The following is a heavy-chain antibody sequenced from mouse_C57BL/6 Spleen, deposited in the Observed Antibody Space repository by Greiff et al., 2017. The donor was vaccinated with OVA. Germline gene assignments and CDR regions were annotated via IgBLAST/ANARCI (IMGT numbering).Heavy chain of an antibody. V-gene: IGHV7-3*01. CDR3: ARSPPYEGYYAYYFGY. CDR2: IRNKANGYTT. Sequence: EVQRVQPGGGLVQPGGSLSLSCAASGFTFTDYYMSWVRQPPGKGLEWLGFIRNKANGYTTEYSAYVKGRFTISRDNCQSILYLQMNAVGAEDSATDYCARSPPYEGYYAYYFGYWGQGTTLTVSS. CDR1: GFTFTDYY. J-gene: IGHJ2*01. D-gene: IGHD2-3*01.